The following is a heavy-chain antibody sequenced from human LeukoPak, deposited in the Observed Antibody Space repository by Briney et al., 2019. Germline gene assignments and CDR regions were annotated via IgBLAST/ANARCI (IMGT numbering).Heavy chain of an antibody. V-gene: IGHV3-21*01. Sequence: GGSLRLSCAASGFTFSIYSMSWGRQAPGEGLEWVSSISSNSIYTYYADSVRGRFTISRDNAEKSLYLQINSLGVEDTAVYSCARVAAGAEAHTLHYHYMDVWGKGTTVTVSS. CDR3: ARVAAGAEAHTLHYHYMDV. D-gene: IGHD6-13*01. J-gene: IGHJ6*03. CDR1: GFTFSIYS. CDR2: ISSNSIYT.